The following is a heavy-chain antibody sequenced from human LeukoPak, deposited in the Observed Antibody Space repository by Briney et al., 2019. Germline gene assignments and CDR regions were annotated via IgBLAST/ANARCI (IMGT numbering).Heavy chain of an antibody. CDR2: ISYDGSNK. J-gene: IGHJ3*02. CDR3: ARDRAAAGFDAFDI. CDR1: GFTFSSYA. D-gene: IGHD6-13*01. V-gene: IGHV3-30*04. Sequence: GRSLRLSCAASGFTFSSYAMHWVRQAPGKGLEWVAVISYDGSNKYYADSVKGRLTISRDNSKNTLYLQMNNLRAEDTAVYYCARDRAAAGFDAFDIWGQGTMVTVSS.